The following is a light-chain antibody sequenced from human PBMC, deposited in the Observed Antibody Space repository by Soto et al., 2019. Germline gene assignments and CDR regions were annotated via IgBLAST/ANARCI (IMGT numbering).Light chain of an antibody. J-gene: IGLJ1*01. CDR1: SADVSTSNF. CDR2: DFT. Sequence: QSVLTQPASVSGSPGQSITISCTGISADVSTSNFVSWYQHHPGKGPRLILYDFTHRPSGISDRFSESKSGDTASLTISGLRAEDEADYYCASYRSGPLYVFGAGTKVTVL. CDR3: ASYRSGPLYV. V-gene: IGLV2-14*03.